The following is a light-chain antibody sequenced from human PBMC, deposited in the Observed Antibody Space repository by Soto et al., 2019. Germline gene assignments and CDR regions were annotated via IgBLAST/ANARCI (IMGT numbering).Light chain of an antibody. J-gene: IGKJ2*03. CDR2: RAS. Sequence: EIVMTQSPATLSVSPGERATLSCRASQSVSSNLAWYQQKPGQAPRLLIYRASTRAAGMPGRLSGSGSGTEFKLTISSLQSEDVAVYYCQQYNNWTSYGFGQGTKLEIK. CDR1: QSVSSN. V-gene: IGKV3-15*01. CDR3: QQYNNWTSYG.